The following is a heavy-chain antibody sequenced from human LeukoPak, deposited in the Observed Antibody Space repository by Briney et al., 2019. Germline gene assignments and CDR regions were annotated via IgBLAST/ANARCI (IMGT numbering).Heavy chain of an antibody. D-gene: IGHD5-24*01. CDR1: GLTFSDYY. V-gene: IGHV3-43*02. CDR3: AKTRRDGYNYYYYYYMDV. CDR2: IGRDGGST. J-gene: IGHJ6*03. Sequence: GGSLTLSCAVSGLTFSDYYMHWIRQAPGKGLEWVSLIGRDGGSTYYAASVKGGFTISRDNSTNSLYLQMNSLRTEDTALYYCAKTRRDGYNYYYYYYMDVWGKGTTVTVSS.